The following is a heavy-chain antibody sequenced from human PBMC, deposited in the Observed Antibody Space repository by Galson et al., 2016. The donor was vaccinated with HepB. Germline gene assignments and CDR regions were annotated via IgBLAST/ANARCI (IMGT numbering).Heavy chain of an antibody. CDR1: GYTFISYG. CDR3: AREGSILTSFYADY. CDR2: INTYTGDT. J-gene: IGHJ4*02. V-gene: IGHV1-18*01. D-gene: IGHD3-9*01. Sequence: SVKVSCKASGYTFISYGISWVRQAPGQGLEWMGWINTYTGDTNYGQTFQGRLTISTDTSASTAFMELRSLTSDDTALYFCAREGSILTSFYADYWGQGTLVTVSS.